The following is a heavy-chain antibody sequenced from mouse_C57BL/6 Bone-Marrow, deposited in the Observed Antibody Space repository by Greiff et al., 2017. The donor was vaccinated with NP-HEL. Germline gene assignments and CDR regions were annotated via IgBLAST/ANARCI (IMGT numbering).Heavy chain of an antibody. D-gene: IGHD2-3*01. V-gene: IGHV1-69*01. CDR2: IDPSDSYT. CDR3: ARERDYGYYEFAY. J-gene: IGHJ3*01. Sequence: QVQLQQPGAELVMPGASVKLSCKASSYTFTSYWMHWVKQRHGQGLEWIGEIDPSDSYTKYNQKFKGKSTLTVDKSSSTAYMQLSSLTSEDSAVYYCARERDYGYYEFAYWGQGTLVTVSA. CDR1: SYTFTSYW.